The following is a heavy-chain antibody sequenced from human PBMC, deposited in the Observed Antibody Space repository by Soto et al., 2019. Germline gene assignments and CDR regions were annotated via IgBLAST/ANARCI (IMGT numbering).Heavy chain of an antibody. CDR3: ARGKMAAAGQFDY. CDR1: GGTFSSYA. D-gene: IGHD6-13*01. V-gene: IGHV1-69*01. J-gene: IGHJ4*02. Sequence: QVQLVQSGAEVKKPGSSVKVSCKASGGTFSSYAISWVRQAPGQGLEWMGGIIPIFGTANYAQKFQGRVKITADESKSKAYMELSRLRSEDTAGYYCARGKMAAAGQFDYWGQGTLVTVSS. CDR2: IIPIFGTA.